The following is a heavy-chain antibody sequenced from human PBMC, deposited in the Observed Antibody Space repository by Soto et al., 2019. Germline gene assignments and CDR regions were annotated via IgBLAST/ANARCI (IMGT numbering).Heavy chain of an antibody. CDR1: GFSFSTSGMC. D-gene: IGHD4-17*01. V-gene: IGHV2-70*01. CDR2: IDWDDDK. CDR3: ARMMTTYYYYYGMDV. Sequence: SGPTLVNPTQTLTLTCTFSGFSFSTSGMCVSWIRQPPGKALEWLALIDWDDDKYYSTSLKTRLTISKDTSKNQVVLTMTNMDPVDTATYYCARMMTTYYYYYGMDVWGQGTTVTVSS. J-gene: IGHJ6*02.